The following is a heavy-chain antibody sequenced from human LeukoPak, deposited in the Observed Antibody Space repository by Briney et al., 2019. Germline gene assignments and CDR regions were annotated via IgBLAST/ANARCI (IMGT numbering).Heavy chain of an antibody. CDR1: GFTFSSYG. V-gene: IGHV3-23*01. CDR3: AKAPYDSNYFDY. J-gene: IGHJ4*02. Sequence: GGSLRLSCAASGFTFSSYGMPWVRQAPGKGLEWVSAISGSGGSTYYADSVKGRFTISRDNSKNTLYLQMNSLRAEDTAVYYCAKAPYDSNYFDYWGQGTLVTVSS. CDR2: ISGSGGST. D-gene: IGHD3-22*01.